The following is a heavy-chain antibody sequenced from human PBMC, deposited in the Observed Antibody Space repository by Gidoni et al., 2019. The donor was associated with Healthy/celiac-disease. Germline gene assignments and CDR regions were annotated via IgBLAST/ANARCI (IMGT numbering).Heavy chain of an antibody. CDR1: GFTFSSYG. Sequence: QVQLVESGGGVVQPGRSLRLSCAASGFTFSSYGLHWVRQAPGKGRDWVAVIWDDGSNKYYADSVKGRFTISRDNSKNTLYLQMNSLRAEDTAVYYCARGAYDYVWGSYRSESHFDYWGQGTLVTVSS. CDR3: ARGAYDYVWGSYRSESHFDY. V-gene: IGHV3-33*01. D-gene: IGHD3-16*02. J-gene: IGHJ4*02. CDR2: IWDDGSNK.